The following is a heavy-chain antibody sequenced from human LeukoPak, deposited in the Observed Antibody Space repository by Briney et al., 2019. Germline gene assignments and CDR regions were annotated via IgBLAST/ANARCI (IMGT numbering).Heavy chain of an antibody. CDR3: ARLDCSSTSCYTLGAYDY. CDR2: IYYSGST. J-gene: IGHJ4*02. V-gene: IGHV4-59*01. D-gene: IGHD2-2*02. Sequence: TSETLSLTCTVSGGSISSYYWSWIRQPPGKGLEWIGYIYYSGSTNYNPSLKSRVTISVDTSKNQFSLKLSSVTAADTAVYYCARLDCSSTSCYTLGAYDYWGQGTLVTVSS. CDR1: GGSISSYY.